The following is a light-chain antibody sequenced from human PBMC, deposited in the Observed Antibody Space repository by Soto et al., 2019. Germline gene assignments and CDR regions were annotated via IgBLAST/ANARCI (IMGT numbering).Light chain of an antibody. CDR3: QQYGGSRWT. V-gene: IGKV3-20*01. CDR2: VAS. CDR1: QSVSSTY. J-gene: IGKJ1*01. Sequence: EIVLTQSPGTLSLSPGERATLSCRASQSVSSTYLAWYQQKPGQAPRLLIYVASNRATGIPDRFSGSGSGTDFTLTISRLEPEDFAVYYCQQYGGSRWTFGQG.